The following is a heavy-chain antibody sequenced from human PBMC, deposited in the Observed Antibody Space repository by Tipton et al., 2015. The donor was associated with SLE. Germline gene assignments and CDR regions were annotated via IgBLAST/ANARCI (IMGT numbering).Heavy chain of an antibody. D-gene: IGHD2-2*01. CDR1: GASIGTYY. CDR3: ARERYCSGASCYAPDY. CDR2: IYGGGGT. V-gene: IGHV4-59*12. J-gene: IGHJ4*02. Sequence: TLSLTCTVSGASIGTYYWSWIRQPPGKGLEWIGYIYGGGGTHYNPSLMSRVTISVDTSKNQFSLRLTSVTAADSAVYYCARERYCSGASCYAPDYWGQGTLVTVSS.